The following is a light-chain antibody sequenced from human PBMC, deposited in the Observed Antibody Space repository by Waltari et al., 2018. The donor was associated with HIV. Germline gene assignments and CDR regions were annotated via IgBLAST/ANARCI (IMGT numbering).Light chain of an antibody. J-gene: IGLJ2*01. V-gene: IGLV1-51*01. CDR1: SSNIGKNY. CDR3: GTWDSSLSVV. Sequence: QSVLTQPPSLSAAPGQKVTISCSGSSSNIGKNYVSWYQQLPGTAPKLLIYDNNKRPSGIPDCFSGSKSGTSATLGITGLQTGDEADYYCGTWDSSLSVVFGGGTKVTVL. CDR2: DNN.